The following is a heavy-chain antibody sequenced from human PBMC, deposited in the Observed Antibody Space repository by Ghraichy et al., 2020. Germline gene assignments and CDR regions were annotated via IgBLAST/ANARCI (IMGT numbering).Heavy chain of an antibody. D-gene: IGHD3-3*01. CDR3: TRAGFLEWLHPEDY. Sequence: GSLRLSCTASGFTFGDYAMSWFRQAPGKGLEWVGFIRSKAYGGTTEYAASVKGRFTISRDDSKSIAYLQMNSLKTEDTAVYYCTRAGFLEWLHPEDYWGQGTLVTVSS. V-gene: IGHV3-49*03. CDR2: IRSKAYGGTT. CDR1: GFTFGDYA. J-gene: IGHJ4*02.